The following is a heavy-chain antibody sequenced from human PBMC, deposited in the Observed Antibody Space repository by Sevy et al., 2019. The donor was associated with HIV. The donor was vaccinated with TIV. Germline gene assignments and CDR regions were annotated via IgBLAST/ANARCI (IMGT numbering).Heavy chain of an antibody. CDR3: ARDDGNYYFHY. CDR2: IKQDAGQK. D-gene: IGHD1-7*01. Sequence: GESLKISCAASGFTFSKYWMGWVRQAPGKGLEWVANIKQDAGQKYYVDSVKGRVTISRDNAKNSLYLQMNSLRAEDTAVYFCARDDGNYYFHYWGQGTLVTVSS. V-gene: IGHV3-7*01. CDR1: GFTFSKYW. J-gene: IGHJ4*02.